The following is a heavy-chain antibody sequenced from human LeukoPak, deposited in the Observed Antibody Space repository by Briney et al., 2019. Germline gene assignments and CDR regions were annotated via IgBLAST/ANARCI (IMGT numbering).Heavy chain of an antibody. CDR1: GYTFSVYY. V-gene: IGHV1-2*02. CDR3: ARDPAQSYYMDV. CDR2: INPNSEGT. Sequence: ASVKVSCKASGYTFSVYYMHWGRQGPGQGLEWMGWINPNSEGTNYAQKFQGRFTMTRNTSTNTAYMKLARVRSDDTAVYYCARDPAQSYYMDVWGKGTTVTVSS. J-gene: IGHJ6*03.